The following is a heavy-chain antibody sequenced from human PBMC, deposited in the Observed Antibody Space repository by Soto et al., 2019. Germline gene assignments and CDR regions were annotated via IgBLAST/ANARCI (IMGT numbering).Heavy chain of an antibody. Sequence: EVHLVESGGGLIQPGGSLRLSCEVSGLTVRSNYMNWVRQAPGKGLEWVSVIYSDGRTSYADSVKGRFTISRDTSKNTLYLEMNNLRAEDMAVYYCARAYGPGSYFCAHWGQGTLVTVSS. D-gene: IGHD3-10*01. CDR2: IYSDGRT. J-gene: IGHJ4*02. CDR3: ARAYGPGSYFCAH. V-gene: IGHV3-53*01. CDR1: GLTVRSNY.